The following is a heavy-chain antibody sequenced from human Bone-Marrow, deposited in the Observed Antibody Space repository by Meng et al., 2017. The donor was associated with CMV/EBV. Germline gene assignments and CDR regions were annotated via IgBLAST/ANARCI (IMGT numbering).Heavy chain of an antibody. Sequence: ASVKVSCKASGYTFTSYDINWVRQATGQGLEWMGWMNPNSGNTGYAQKFQGRVTMTRNTSISTAYMELSSLRSEDTAVYYCARGSACSGGSCYPGDWFDPWGQGTLVTVYS. CDR1: GYTFTSYD. CDR2: MNPNSGNT. D-gene: IGHD2-15*01. V-gene: IGHV1-8*01. J-gene: IGHJ5*02. CDR3: ARGSACSGGSCYPGDWFDP.